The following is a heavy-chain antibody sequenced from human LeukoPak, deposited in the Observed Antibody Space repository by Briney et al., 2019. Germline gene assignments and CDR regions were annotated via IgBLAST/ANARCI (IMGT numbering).Heavy chain of an antibody. J-gene: IGHJ3*02. CDR1: GGSFSGYY. D-gene: IGHD1-20*01. CDR2: MYTSGRT. V-gene: IGHV4-59*10. Sequence: PSETLSLTCAVYGGSFSGYYWNWIRQPAEKGLEWIGRMYTSGRTNYNPSLKSRVTISVDTSKNQFSLKLTSVTAADTAVYYCASQTLTDDAFDIWGQGTMVTVSS. CDR3: ASQTLTDDAFDI.